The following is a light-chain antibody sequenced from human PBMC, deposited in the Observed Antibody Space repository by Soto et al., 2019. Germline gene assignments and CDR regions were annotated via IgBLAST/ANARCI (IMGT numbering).Light chain of an antibody. CDR2: GAS. Sequence: EIVLTQSPVTLSVSPGERVTLSCRASQRLSSNLAWYQQRPGQAPRLLIYGASIRATDIPARFIGSGSGTEFTLTISSLQAEDVAVYYCQHYYSSPFVFGPGTKVDIK. J-gene: IGKJ3*01. V-gene: IGKV3-15*01. CDR1: QRLSSN. CDR3: QHYYSSPFV.